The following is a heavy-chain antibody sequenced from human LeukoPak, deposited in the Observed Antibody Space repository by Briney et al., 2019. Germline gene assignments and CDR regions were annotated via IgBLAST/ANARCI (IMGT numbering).Heavy chain of an antibody. CDR3: ATLSTDNCSGGSCSNYFGWFDP. D-gene: IGHD2-15*01. V-gene: IGHV4-34*01. Sequence: PSETLSLTCAVYGGSFSGYYWSWIRQPPGKGLEWIGEINHSGSTNYNPSLKSRVTISVDTSKNQFSLKLSSVTAADTAVYYCATLSTDNCSGGSCSNYFGWFDPWGQGTLVTVSS. CDR1: GGSFSGYY. CDR2: INHSGST. J-gene: IGHJ5*02.